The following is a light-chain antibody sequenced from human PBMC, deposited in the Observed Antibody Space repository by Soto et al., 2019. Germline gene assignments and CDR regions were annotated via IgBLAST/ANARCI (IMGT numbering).Light chain of an antibody. J-gene: IGKJ1*01. Sequence: IVLTQSPGALSLSPGERATLSCRASQTVTRNYLAWHQQKPGQAPRLLIFGAASRATGIPDRFSGSGSGTDFTLTISRLEPEDFAVYYCQQYGSSPETFGQGTKVDIK. V-gene: IGKV3-20*01. CDR1: QTVTRNY. CDR3: QQYGSSPET. CDR2: GAA.